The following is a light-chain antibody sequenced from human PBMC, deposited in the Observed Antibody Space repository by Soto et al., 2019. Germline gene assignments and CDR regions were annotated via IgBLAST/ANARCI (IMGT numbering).Light chain of an antibody. V-gene: IGKV3-20*01. CDR2: GAS. CDR3: QQYGSSPGT. CDR1: QSVTSNY. J-gene: IGKJ1*01. Sequence: EIVLTQSPGSLSLSPGERATLSCRASQSVTSNYLAWYQQKPGQAPRLLIFGASIRDTGVPDRISGSGYWTDFTLTISRLEPEDSAVYYCQQYGSSPGTFGQGTKVEIK.